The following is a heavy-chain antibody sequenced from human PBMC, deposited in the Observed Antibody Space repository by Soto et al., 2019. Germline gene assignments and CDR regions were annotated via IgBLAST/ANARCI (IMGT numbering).Heavy chain of an antibody. Sequence: SETLSLTCTVSGGSISSGGYYWSWIRQHPGKGLEWIGYIYYSGSTYYNPSLKSRVTISVDTSKNQFSLKLSSVTAADTAVYYCARDRGDYDFWSGYSFYFDYWGQGTLVTVSS. CDR2: IYYSGST. D-gene: IGHD3-3*01. CDR3: ARDRGDYDFWSGYSFYFDY. CDR1: GGSISSGGYY. V-gene: IGHV4-31*03. J-gene: IGHJ4*02.